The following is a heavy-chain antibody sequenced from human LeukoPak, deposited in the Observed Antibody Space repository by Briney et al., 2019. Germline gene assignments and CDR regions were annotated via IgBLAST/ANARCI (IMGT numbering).Heavy chain of an antibody. CDR2: ISASGDTT. CDR3: VTYSTGLYKGLEF. D-gene: IGHD2-8*02. V-gene: IGHV3-23*01. J-gene: IGHJ4*02. Sequence: GGSLRLSCAASGFTFSNYAVNWVRQAPGKGLDWVSGISASGDTTYYADSVKGRFTISRDNSKNTLYLQMSSLRVEDTAVYYCVTYSTGLYKGLEFWGQGTQVTVSS. CDR1: GFTFSNYA.